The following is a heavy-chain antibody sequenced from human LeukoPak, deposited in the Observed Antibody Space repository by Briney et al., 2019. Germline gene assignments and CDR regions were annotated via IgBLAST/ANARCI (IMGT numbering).Heavy chain of an antibody. V-gene: IGHV4-30-4*01. CDR3: ARETYYYDSSGYLAFYFDY. CDR2: IYYSGST. D-gene: IGHD3-22*01. J-gene: IGHJ4*02. Sequence: SETLSLTCTVSGGSISSGDYYWSWIRQPPGKGLEWIGYIYYSGSTYYNPSLKSRVTISVDTSKNQFSLKLSSVTAADTAVYYCARETYYYDSSGYLAFYFDYWGQGTLVTVSS. CDR1: GGSISSGDYY.